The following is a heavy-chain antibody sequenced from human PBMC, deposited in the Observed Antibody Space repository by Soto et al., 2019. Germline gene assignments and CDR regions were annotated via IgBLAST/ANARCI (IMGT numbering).Heavy chain of an antibody. J-gene: IGHJ4*02. CDR1: GYTFTGYY. CDR2: INPNSGGT. V-gene: IGHV1-2*04. Sequence: ASVKVSCKASGYTFTGYYMHWVRQAPGQGLEWMGWINPNSGGTNYAQKFQGWVTMTRDTSISTAYMELSRLRSDDTAVYYCARALSYYYDSSGYHFDYRGQRTLVTVSS. CDR3: ARALSYYYDSSGYHFDY. D-gene: IGHD3-22*01.